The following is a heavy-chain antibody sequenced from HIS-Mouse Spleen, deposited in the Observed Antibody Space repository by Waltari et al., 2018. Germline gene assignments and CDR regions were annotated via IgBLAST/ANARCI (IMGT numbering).Heavy chain of an antibody. V-gene: IGHV4-34*01. CDR2: INHSGST. Sequence: VQPQQWGAGLLKPSETLSLTCAVYGGSFSGYYWSWIRQPPGKGLEWIGEINHSGSTNYNPSLKSRVTISVDTSKNQFSLKLSSVTAADTAVYYCARGRSPATVTIGYYFDYWGQGTLVTVSS. CDR3: ARGRSPATVTIGYYFDY. D-gene: IGHD4-17*01. CDR1: GGSFSGYY. J-gene: IGHJ4*02.